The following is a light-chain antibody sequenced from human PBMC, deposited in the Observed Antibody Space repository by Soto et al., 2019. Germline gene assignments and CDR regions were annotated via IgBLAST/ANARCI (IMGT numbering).Light chain of an antibody. CDR1: NIGSKS. CDR3: QVWDSSSDHRDVV. CDR2: YDS. V-gene: IGLV3-21*04. J-gene: IGLJ2*01. Sequence: SYELTQPPSVSVAPGKTARITCGGNNIGSKSVHWYQQKPDQAPVLVIYYDSDRPSGIPERFSGSNSGNTATLTISRVEAGDEADYYCQVWDSSSDHRDVVFGGGTKLTVL.